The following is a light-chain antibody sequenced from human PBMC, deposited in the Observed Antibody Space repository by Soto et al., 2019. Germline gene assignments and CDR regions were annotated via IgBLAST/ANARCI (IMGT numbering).Light chain of an antibody. CDR1: QSVSNNY. J-gene: IGKJ2*01. Sequence: EVVLTQSPGTLSLSPGERATLSCRASQSVSNNYFAWYQQKPGQAPRLLIFGSSDMATGIPDRFSGSGSGTYFTLTISRLEPEDFAVYYCQQYGSSPPYTFGQGTKLEIK. CDR3: QQYGSSPPYT. V-gene: IGKV3-20*01. CDR2: GSS.